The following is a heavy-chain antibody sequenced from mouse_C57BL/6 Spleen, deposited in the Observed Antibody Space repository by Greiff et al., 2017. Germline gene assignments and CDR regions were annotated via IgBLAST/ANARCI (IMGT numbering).Heavy chain of an antibody. Sequence: QVHVKQSGAELVKPGASVKMSCKASGYTFTTYPLEWMKQNHGKSLEWIGNFHPYNDDTKYNEKFKGKATLTVEKSSSTVYLELSRLTSDDSAVYYCARSSNSNSFAYWGQGTLVTVSA. CDR2: FHPYNDDT. CDR1: GYTFTTYP. D-gene: IGHD2-5*01. J-gene: IGHJ3*01. V-gene: IGHV1-47*01. CDR3: ARSSNSNSFAY.